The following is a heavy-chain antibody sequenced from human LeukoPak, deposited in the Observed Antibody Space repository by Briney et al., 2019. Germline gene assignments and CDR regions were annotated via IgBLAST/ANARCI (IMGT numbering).Heavy chain of an antibody. CDR2: ISYDGSNK. Sequence: GGSLRLSCAASGFTFSSYGMHWVRQAPGKGLEWVAVISYDGSNKYYADSVKGRFTISRDNSKNTLYLQMNSPRAEDTAVYYCAREHSGYDPPDAFDIWGQGTMVTVSS. V-gene: IGHV3-30*19. D-gene: IGHD5-12*01. CDR1: GFTFSSYG. CDR3: AREHSGYDPPDAFDI. J-gene: IGHJ3*02.